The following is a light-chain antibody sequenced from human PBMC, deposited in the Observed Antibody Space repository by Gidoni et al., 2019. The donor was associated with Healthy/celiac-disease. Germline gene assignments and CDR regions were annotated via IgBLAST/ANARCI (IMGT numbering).Light chain of an antibody. CDR2: WAS. Sequence: DIVMTQSPDSMAVSLGERATINCKSSQSVLYSSNNKNYLAWYQQKPGQPPKLLIYWASTPESGVPLRFSGSGSGTDFTLTISSLQAEDVADYYCQQYYSTLLTFGGXTKVEIK. CDR3: QQYYSTLLT. CDR1: QSVLYSSNNKNY. V-gene: IGKV4-1*01. J-gene: IGKJ4*01.